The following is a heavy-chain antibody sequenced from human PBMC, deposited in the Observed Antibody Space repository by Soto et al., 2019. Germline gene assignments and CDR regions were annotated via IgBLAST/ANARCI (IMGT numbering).Heavy chain of an antibody. CDR3: ATSYGSGYRAFDY. CDR2: VNPILSLS. J-gene: IGHJ4*02. V-gene: IGHV1-69*02. Sequence: QVQLVQSGAEVKRPGSSVKVSCKASGDTFSFYSINWVRQAPGLGLEWMGRVNPILSLSNYAQRFQGRVTMIADKSTSTAYMVISILRSEDTAIYYCATSYGSGYRAFDYWGQGAQVIVSS. D-gene: IGHD3-10*01. CDR1: GDTFSFYS.